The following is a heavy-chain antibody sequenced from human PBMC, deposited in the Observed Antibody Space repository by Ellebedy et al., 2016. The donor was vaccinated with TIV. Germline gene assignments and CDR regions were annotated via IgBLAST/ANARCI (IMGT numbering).Heavy chain of an antibody. D-gene: IGHD6-6*01. Sequence: GGSLRLXXAASGFTFSSYGMHWVRQAPGKGLEWVAVISYDGSNKYYADSVKGRFTISRDNSKNTLYLQMNNVRAEDTAVYYCAKDASQGRTEYSISSGSDYWGQGTLVIVSS. CDR2: ISYDGSNK. CDR3: AKDASQGRTEYSISSGSDY. CDR1: GFTFSSYG. J-gene: IGHJ4*02. V-gene: IGHV3-30*18.